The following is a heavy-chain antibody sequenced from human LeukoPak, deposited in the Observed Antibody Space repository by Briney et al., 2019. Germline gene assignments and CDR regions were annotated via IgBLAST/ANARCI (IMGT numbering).Heavy chain of an antibody. V-gene: IGHV3-74*01. Sequence: GGSLRLSCAASGFTFSNYWMHWVRQAPGKGLMWVSRISSDGSSTSYADSVKGRFTISRDNSKNTLYLQMNSLRAEDTAVYYCARDGGMWFDYWGQGTLVTVSS. CDR2: ISSDGSST. CDR1: GFTFSNYW. CDR3: ARDGGMWFDY. D-gene: IGHD3-16*01. J-gene: IGHJ4*02.